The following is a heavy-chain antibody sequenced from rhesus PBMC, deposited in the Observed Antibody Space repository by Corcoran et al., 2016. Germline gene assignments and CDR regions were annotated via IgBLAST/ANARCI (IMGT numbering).Heavy chain of an antibody. CDR1: GGSISSSNW. CDR3: ARDQGQFDY. V-gene: IGHV4S7*01. CDR2: IYGGSGST. J-gene: IGHJ4*01. D-gene: IGHD6-25*01. Sequence: QVQLQESGPGLVKPSETLSLTCAISGGSISSSNWWSWIRQSPGKGLEWIGFIYGGSGSTSYNPSLKGRVTISTYTSKNQFSLKLSSGTAADTAVYYCARDQGQFDYWGQGVLVTVSS.